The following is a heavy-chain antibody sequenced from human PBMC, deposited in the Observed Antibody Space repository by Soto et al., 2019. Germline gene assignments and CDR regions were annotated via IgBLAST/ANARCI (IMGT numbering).Heavy chain of an antibody. Sequence: SETLSLTCTVSGGSISSGDYYWSWIRQPPGKGLEWIGYIYYSGSTYYNPSLKSRVTISVDTSKNQFSLKLSSVTAADTAVYYCARGDTATVTPFDYWGQGTLVTV. CDR3: ARGDTATVTPFDY. D-gene: IGHD5-18*01. V-gene: IGHV4-30-4*01. CDR1: GGSISSGDYY. CDR2: IYYSGST. J-gene: IGHJ4*02.